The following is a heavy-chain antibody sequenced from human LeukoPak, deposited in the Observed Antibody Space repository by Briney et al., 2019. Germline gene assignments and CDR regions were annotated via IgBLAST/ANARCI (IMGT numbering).Heavy chain of an antibody. J-gene: IGHJ4*02. CDR1: GFIFSSYG. CDR2: ISYDGSNE. D-gene: IGHD2-2*01. Sequence: PGRSLRLSCAASGFIFSSYGMHWVRQAPGKGLEWVAVISYDGSNEYYADSVKGRFTISRDNSKNTLYLQMNSLRADDTAVYYCAKDPYGTRYFDYWGQGTLVTVSS. CDR3: AKDPYGTRYFDY. V-gene: IGHV3-30*18.